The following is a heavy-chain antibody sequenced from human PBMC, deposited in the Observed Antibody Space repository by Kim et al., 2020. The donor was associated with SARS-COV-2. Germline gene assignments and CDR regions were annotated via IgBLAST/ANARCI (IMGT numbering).Heavy chain of an antibody. CDR3: ARDGGFTHHYWYFDL. J-gene: IGHJ2*01. CDR1: GFNFRNYF. CDR2: ITDTGRTQ. Sequence: LSLTCAASGFNFRNYFMNWVRQAPGKGPVWISRITDTGRTQSYADSVKGRFTTSRDNTKNTLDLEMTRLRAEDTVIDYCARDGGFTHHYWYFDLWGRGTLVTLS. V-gene: IGHV3-74*01. D-gene: IGHD3-16*01.